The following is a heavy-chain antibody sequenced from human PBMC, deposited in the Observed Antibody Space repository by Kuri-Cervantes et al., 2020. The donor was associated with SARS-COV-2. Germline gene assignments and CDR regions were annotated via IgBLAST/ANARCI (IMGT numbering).Heavy chain of an antibody. CDR3: ARYHRGYCTNGVCSYFDY. Sequence: GGSLRLSCAASGFTVSSNYMSWVRQAPGRGLEWVSVIYSGGSTYYADSVKGRLTISRDNSKNTLYLQMNSLRAEDTAVYYCARYHRGYCTNGVCSYFDYWGQGTLVTVSS. V-gene: IGHV3-66*01. D-gene: IGHD2-8*01. CDR2: IYSGGST. J-gene: IGHJ4*02. CDR1: GFTVSSNY.